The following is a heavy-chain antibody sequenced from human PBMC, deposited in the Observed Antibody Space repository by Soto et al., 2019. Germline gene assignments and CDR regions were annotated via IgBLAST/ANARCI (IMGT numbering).Heavy chain of an antibody. CDR3: ARDYTGTPLYYFDY. CDR2: IWYDGSNK. D-gene: IGHD1-1*01. Sequence: GGSLRLSCAASGFTFSSYGMHWVRQAPGKGLEWVAVIWYDGSNKYYADSVKGRFTISRDNSKNTLYLQMNSLRAEDTAVYYCARDYTGTPLYYFDYWGQGTLVTVS. V-gene: IGHV3-33*01. CDR1: GFTFSSYG. J-gene: IGHJ4*02.